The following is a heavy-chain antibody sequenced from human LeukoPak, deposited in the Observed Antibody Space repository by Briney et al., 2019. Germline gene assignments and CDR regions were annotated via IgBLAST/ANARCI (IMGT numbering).Heavy chain of an antibody. D-gene: IGHD1-26*01. Sequence: GESLKISCEGSGYTFSIYWIGWVRQMPGKGLEWMGIIYPGDSDTRYNPSFQGQVTISADKSINTAYLQWSSLKASDTAMYYCARHYSGEGDFDLWGRGTLVTVSS. J-gene: IGHJ2*01. CDR1: GYTFSIYW. CDR3: ARHYSGEGDFDL. CDR2: IYPGDSDT. V-gene: IGHV5-51*01.